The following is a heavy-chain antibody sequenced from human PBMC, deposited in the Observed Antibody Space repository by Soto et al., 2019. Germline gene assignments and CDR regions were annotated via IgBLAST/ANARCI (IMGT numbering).Heavy chain of an antibody. V-gene: IGHV3-30-3*01. CDR2: ISYDGSNK. CDR3: ARERREQLVSYYFDY. D-gene: IGHD6-13*01. J-gene: IGHJ4*02. CDR1: GFTFSSYA. Sequence: QVQLVESGGGVVQPGRSLRLSCAASGFTFSSYAMHWVRQAPGKGLEWVAVISYDGSNKYYADSVKGRFTISRDNSKNTLYLQMNSLRAEDTSVYYCARERREQLVSYYFDYWGQGTLGTVSS.